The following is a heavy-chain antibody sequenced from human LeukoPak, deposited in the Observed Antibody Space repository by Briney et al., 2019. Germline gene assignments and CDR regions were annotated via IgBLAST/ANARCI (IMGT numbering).Heavy chain of an antibody. V-gene: IGHV1-2*02. Sequence: ASVKVSCKASGYTFTGYYMHWVRQAPGQGLEWMGWINPNSGGTNYAQKFQGRVTMTRDTSISTAYMELSRLRSDDTAVYYCARVAPTVVPAAPDYWGQGTLVTASS. J-gene: IGHJ4*02. CDR3: ARVAPTVVPAAPDY. CDR1: GYTFTGYY. CDR2: INPNSGGT. D-gene: IGHD2-2*01.